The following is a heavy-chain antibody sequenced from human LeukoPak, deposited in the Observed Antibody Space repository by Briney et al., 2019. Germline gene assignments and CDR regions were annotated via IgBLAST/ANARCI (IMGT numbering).Heavy chain of an antibody. V-gene: IGHV3-21*01. Sequence: PGGSLRLSCAASGFTFSSYSMNWVRQAPGKGLEWVSSISSSSSYIYYADSVKGRFTISRDNAKNSLYLQMNSLRAEDTAVYYCARAVGTAMVKTLYGMDVWGQGTTVTVSS. CDR3: ARAVGTAMVKTLYGMDV. D-gene: IGHD5-18*01. J-gene: IGHJ6*02. CDR1: GFTFSSYS. CDR2: ISSSSSYI.